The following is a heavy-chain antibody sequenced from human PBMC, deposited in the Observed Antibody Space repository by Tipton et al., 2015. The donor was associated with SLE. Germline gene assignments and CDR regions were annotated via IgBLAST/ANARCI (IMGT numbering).Heavy chain of an antibody. CDR3: ARIGDYDFWSGYYPSYFDY. V-gene: IGHV3-7*01. D-gene: IGHD3-3*01. Sequence: SLRLSCAASGFTFSRYWMSWVRQAPGKGLEWVANIKQDGSEKYYVDSVKGRFTISRDSAKNSLYLQMNSLRAEDTAVYYCARIGDYDFWSGYYPSYFDYGARGPLVPVPS. CDR2: IKQDGSEK. J-gene: IGHJ4*02. CDR1: GFTFSRYW.